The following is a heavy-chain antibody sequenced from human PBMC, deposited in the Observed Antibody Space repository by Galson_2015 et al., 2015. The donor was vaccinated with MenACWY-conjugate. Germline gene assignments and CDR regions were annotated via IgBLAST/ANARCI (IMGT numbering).Heavy chain of an antibody. CDR1: GFTFSRYW. Sequence: SLRLSCAASGFTFSRYWTHWVRQAPGKGLVWVSRIDSEGTSTTYADSVKGRFTISRDNAKNTLYLQVNSLRAEDTAVYYCARDRGAFSSAIPGNYFDPWGQGTLVTVSS. V-gene: IGHV3-74*01. CDR3: ARDRGAFSSAIPGNYFDP. CDR2: IDSEGTST. D-gene: IGHD3-3*01. J-gene: IGHJ5*02.